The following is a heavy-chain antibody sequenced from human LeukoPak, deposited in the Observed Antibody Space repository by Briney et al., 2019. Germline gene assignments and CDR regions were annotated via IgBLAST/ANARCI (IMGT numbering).Heavy chain of an antibody. CDR1: GFTFSSYG. V-gene: IGHV3-30*18. CDR2: ISYDGSNK. J-gene: IGHJ6*02. Sequence: GRSLRLSCAASGFTFSSYGMHWVRQAPGKGLEWVAVISYDGSNKYYADSVKGRFTISRDNSKNTLFLQMNSLRAEDTAVYYCAKVFGNSYYYYGMDVWGQGTTVTVSS. D-gene: IGHD4-23*01. CDR3: AKVFGNSYYYYGMDV.